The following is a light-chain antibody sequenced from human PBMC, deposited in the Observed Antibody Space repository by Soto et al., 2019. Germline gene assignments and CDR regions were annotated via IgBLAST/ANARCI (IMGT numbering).Light chain of an antibody. Sequence: EIVLTQSPCTLSFSPGERATLSCRARQSVSSRYLAWYQQKPGQAPRLLIYGASIRATGIPDRFSGSGSVTDFTLTISTLEPEVFSKYSCQQYGSSLYTFGQGTKLEIK. CDR1: QSVSSRY. CDR3: QQYGSSLYT. V-gene: IGKV3-20*01. CDR2: GAS. J-gene: IGKJ2*01.